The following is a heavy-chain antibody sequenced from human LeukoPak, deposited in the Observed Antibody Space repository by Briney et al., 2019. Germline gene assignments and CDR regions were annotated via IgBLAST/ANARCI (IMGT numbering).Heavy chain of an antibody. V-gene: IGHV1-18*01. J-gene: IGHJ4*02. CDR3: AKDRWRDGSSSFDN. D-gene: IGHD6-6*01. Sequence: ASAKVSCKASGYTFTSYSINWVRQAPGQGLEWMVWISTYNGNTNYAQKLQGRVTMTTDTSTSTAYMELRSLRSDDTAVYYCAKDRWRDGSSSFDNWGQGTLVTVSS. CDR2: ISTYNGNT. CDR1: GYTFTSYS.